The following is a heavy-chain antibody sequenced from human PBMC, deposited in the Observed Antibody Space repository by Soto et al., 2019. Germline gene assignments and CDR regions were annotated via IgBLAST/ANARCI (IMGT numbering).Heavy chain of an antibody. CDR3: AREGISAGQALGTR. Sequence: ASETLSLTCAVYGVSFSGYYWSWIRQPPGKGLEWIGEINHSGSTNYNPSLKSRVTISVDTSKNQFSLKLSSVTAADTAVYYCAREGISAGQALGTRWGQGTLVTVSS. V-gene: IGHV4-34*01. J-gene: IGHJ4*02. CDR2: INHSGST. D-gene: IGHD1-1*01. CDR1: GVSFSGYY.